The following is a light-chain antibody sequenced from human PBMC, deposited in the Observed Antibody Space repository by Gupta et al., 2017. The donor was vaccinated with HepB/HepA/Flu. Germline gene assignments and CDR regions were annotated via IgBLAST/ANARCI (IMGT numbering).Light chain of an antibody. Sequence: YELTQPPSVSVSPGQTASISCSGHKLGDKYTFWYQQKPGQSPLLVIYLDSKRPPGIPERFAGSSSGNTATLTISGTQAMDAAEYYCQVWDSTTGVFGPGTKVTVL. CDR3: QVWDSTTGV. CDR1: KLGDKY. CDR2: LDS. V-gene: IGLV3-1*01. J-gene: IGLJ1*01.